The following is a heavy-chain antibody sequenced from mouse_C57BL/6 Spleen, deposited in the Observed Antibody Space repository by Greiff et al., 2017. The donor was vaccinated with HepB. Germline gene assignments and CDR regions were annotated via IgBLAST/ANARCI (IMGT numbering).Heavy chain of an antibody. D-gene: IGHD2-2*01. Sequence: VQLQQSGAELVRPGTSVKVSCKASGYAFTNYLIEWVKQRPGQGLEWIGVINPGSGGTNYNEKFKGKATLTADKSSSTAYMQLRSLTSEDSAVYFCARWGYDGSSYAMDYWGQGTSVTVSS. CDR1: GYAFTNYL. V-gene: IGHV1-54*01. J-gene: IGHJ4*01. CDR3: ARWGYDGSSYAMDY. CDR2: INPGSGGT.